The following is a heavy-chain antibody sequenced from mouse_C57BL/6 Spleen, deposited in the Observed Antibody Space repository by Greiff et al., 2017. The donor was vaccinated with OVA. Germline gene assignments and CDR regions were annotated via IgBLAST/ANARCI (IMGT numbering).Heavy chain of an antibody. J-gene: IGHJ4*01. CDR3: PSSYYSNSNAMDY. CDR2: IDPANGNT. Sequence: VQLKQSVAELVRPGASVKLSCTASGFNIKNTYMHWVKQRPEQGLEWIGRIDPANGNTKYAPKFQGKATITADTSSNTAYLQLSSLTSEDTAIYYCPSSYYSNSNAMDYWGQGTSVTVSS. V-gene: IGHV14-3*01. CDR1: GFNIKNTY. D-gene: IGHD2-5*01.